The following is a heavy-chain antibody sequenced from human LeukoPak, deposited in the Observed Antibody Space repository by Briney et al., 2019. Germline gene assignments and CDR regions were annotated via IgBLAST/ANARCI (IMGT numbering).Heavy chain of an antibody. J-gene: IGHJ4*02. CDR1: GYTFTSYG. D-gene: IGHD3-22*01. V-gene: IGHV1-18*01. CDR2: ISAYNGNT. Sequence: GASVTVSCKASGYTFTSYGISWVRQAPGQGLEWMGWISAYNGNTNYAQKLQGRVTMTTDTSTSTAYMELRSLRSDDTAVYYCARGPGYYDSSGYLDYWGQGPLVTVSS. CDR3: ARGPGYYDSSGYLDY.